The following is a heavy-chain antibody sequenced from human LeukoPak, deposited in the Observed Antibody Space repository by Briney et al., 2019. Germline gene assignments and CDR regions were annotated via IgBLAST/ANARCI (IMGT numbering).Heavy chain of an antibody. D-gene: IGHD1-14*01. CDR2: IYYSGST. V-gene: IGHV4-39*01. CDR1: GGSISSSSYY. J-gene: IGHJ3*02. CDR3: ARRSHKDRRAAFDI. Sequence: SETLSLTCTVSGGSISSSSYYWGWIRQPPGKGLEWIGSIYYSGSTYYNPSLKSRVTISVDTSKNRFSLKLSSVTAADTAVYYCARRSHKDRRAAFDIWGQGTMVTVSS.